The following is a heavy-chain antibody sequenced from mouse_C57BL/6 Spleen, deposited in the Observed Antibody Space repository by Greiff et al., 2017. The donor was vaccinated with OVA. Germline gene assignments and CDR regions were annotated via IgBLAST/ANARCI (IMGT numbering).Heavy chain of an antibody. CDR2: IDPETGGT. Sequence: LVESGAELVRPGASVTLSCKASGYTFTDYEMHWVKQTPVHGLEWIGAIDPETGGTAYNQKFKGKAILTADKSSSTAYMELRSLTSEDSAVYYCTRGGHYAMDYWGQGTSVTVSS. CDR1: GYTFTDYE. V-gene: IGHV1-15*01. J-gene: IGHJ4*01. CDR3: TRGGHYAMDY.